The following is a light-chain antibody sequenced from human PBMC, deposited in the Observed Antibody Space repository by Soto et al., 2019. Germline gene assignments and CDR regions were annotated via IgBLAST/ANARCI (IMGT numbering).Light chain of an antibody. J-gene: IGLJ2*01. CDR3: QVWDSSSDHVV. V-gene: IGLV3-21*02. Sequence: SYELTQPPSVSVAPGQTARITCGGNNIGRKSVHWYQQKPGQAPVLVVYDNNDRPSGSTERFSGSNSGNTATLTISRVEAGDEADYYCQVWDSSSDHVVFGGGTKLPVL. CDR1: NIGRKS. CDR2: DNN.